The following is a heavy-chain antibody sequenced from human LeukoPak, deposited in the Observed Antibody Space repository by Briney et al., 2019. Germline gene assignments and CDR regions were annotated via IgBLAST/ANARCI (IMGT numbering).Heavy chain of an antibody. D-gene: IGHD3-10*01. CDR2: ISSSGSTI. CDR1: GFTFSSYE. J-gene: IGHJ4*02. CDR3: AKVNGNYGSGN. V-gene: IGHV3-48*03. Sequence: GGSLRLSCAASGFTFSSYEMNWVRQAPGKGLEWVSYISSSGSTIYYADSVKGRFTISRDNAKNSLYLQMNSLRAEDTTVYYCAKVNGNYGSGNWGQGTLVTVSS.